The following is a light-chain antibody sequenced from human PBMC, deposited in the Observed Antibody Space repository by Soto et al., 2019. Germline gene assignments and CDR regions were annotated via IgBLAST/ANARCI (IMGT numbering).Light chain of an antibody. V-gene: IGKV1-12*01. Sequence: DIQLAQSPSSVSVSVGDRVTITCRASQGLAGWLGWYQQKPGTAPKLLISGASSLQNGVPSRFSGNGSGTDFSLTISSLQPDDFATYFCQQASSFPITFGHGTRLEFK. CDR1: QGLAGW. CDR2: GAS. J-gene: IGKJ5*01. CDR3: QQASSFPIT.